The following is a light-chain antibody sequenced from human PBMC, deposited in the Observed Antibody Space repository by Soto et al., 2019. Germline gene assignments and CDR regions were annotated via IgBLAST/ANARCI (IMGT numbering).Light chain of an antibody. Sequence: EIVMTQSPATLSVSPGERATLSCRASQSVSRNLAWYQQKPGQAPRLLIYGASTRATSISARFSGSGSGTEFTLTISSLQSEDFAVYCCQQYNNWLGTFGRGTKVEIK. CDR2: GAS. CDR1: QSVSRN. CDR3: QQYNNWLGT. V-gene: IGKV3-15*01. J-gene: IGKJ1*01.